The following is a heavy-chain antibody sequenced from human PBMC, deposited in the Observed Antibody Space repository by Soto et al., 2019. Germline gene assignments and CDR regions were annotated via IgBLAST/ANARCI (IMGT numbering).Heavy chain of an antibody. CDR3: ARGRANTDAFEI. V-gene: IGHV3-21*01. D-gene: IGHD1-26*01. CDR2: ISGSSSYI. J-gene: IGHJ3*02. Sequence: GSLRLSCAASGFTFSSYSKNWVRQAPGKGLEWVSSISGSSSYIYYAHSVKGRFTISRDNAKNSLYLQMNSLRAEDTAVYYCARGRANTDAFEIWGQGTMVTVSS. CDR1: GFTFSSYS.